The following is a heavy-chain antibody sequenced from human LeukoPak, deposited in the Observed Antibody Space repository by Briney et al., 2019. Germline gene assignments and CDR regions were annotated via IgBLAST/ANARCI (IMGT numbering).Heavy chain of an antibody. D-gene: IGHD4-11*01. CDR1: AGPISSRSYY. CDR3: ARRGTVTTERFDY. J-gene: IGHJ4*02. CDR2: IYYSGST. Sequence: SETLSLTCSVSAGPISSRSYYWGWIRQPPGKGLEWIGSIYYSGSTYYNPSLKSRVTISVDTSKNQFSLKLSSVTAADTAVYYCARRGTVTTERFDYWGQGTLVTVSS. V-gene: IGHV4-39*01.